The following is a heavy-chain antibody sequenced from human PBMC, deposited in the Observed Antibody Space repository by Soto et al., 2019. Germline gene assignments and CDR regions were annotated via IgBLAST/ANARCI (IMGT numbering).Heavy chain of an antibody. CDR1: RFSFSSYE. CDR2: VSLTGDRT. V-gene: IGHV3-23*01. D-gene: IGHD2-15*01. J-gene: IGHJ4*02. Sequence: LRLSCVASRFSFSSYEMSWVRQAAGKGLEWVSRVSLTGDRTNYAGSVKGRFTVSRDNFKNTLYLEMDSLRPEDTAIYYCARGGGYCAPTSCAIDSWGRGTPVTVSS. CDR3: ARGGGYCAPTSCAIDS.